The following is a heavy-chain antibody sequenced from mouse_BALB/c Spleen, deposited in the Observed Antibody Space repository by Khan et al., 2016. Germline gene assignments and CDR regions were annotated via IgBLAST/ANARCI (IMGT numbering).Heavy chain of an antibody. V-gene: IGHV5-17*02. J-gene: IGHJ2*01. CDR2: ISSGSSAI. CDR3: GRGDY. Sequence: EVQLVESGGGLVQPGGSRKLSRAASGFTFSSFGMHWVRQAPEKGLEWVAFISSGSSAIYYADTVKGRFTISRDNPKNTLFLQMTSLRSEDTAMYYCGRGDYWGQGTTLTVSS. CDR1: GFTFSSFG.